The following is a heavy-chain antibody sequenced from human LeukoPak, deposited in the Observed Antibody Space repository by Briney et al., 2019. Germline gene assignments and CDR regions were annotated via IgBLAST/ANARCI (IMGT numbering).Heavy chain of an antibody. CDR1: GFTFSSSA. CDR3: AKGPGGSVRAHFDY. D-gene: IGHD3-16*01. V-gene: IGHV3-23*01. Sequence: GGSLRLSCAASGFTFSSSAMSWVRQVPGKGLEWVSGISASGGSTSYADSVRGRFTISRDNSKNTLYVQMNSLRDEDTAVYYCAKGPGGSVRAHFDYWGQGTLVTVSS. CDR2: ISASGGST. J-gene: IGHJ4*02.